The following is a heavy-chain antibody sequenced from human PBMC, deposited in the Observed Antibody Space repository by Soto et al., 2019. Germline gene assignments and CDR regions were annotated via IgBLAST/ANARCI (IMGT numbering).Heavy chain of an antibody. Sequence: PSETLSLTCTVSGGSISSSSYYWGWIRQPPGKGLEWIGSIYYSGSTYYNPSLKSRVTISVDTSKIQFSLKLSSDTAADTAVDYCARHATPIFWSVYYNLLDWFDPGGQRCLVTVSS. V-gene: IGHV4-39*01. CDR3: ARHATPIFWSVYYNLLDWFDP. D-gene: IGHD3-3*01. CDR1: GGSISSSSYY. CDR2: IYYSGST. J-gene: IGHJ5*02.